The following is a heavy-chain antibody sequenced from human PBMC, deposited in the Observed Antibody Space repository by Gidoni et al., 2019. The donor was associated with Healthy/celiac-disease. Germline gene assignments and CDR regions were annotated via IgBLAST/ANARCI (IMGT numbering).Heavy chain of an antibody. Sequence: QVQLQESVPGLVQPSQTLSLTCTVSCGSISRGYYYWSWIRQPPGKGLEWIGYIYYSGSTYYNPYLKSRVTISVDTSKNQFSLKLSSVTAAETAVYYCARVDGTMIVAQGYFDYWGQGTLVTVSS. CDR2: IYYSGST. D-gene: IGHD3-22*01. J-gene: IGHJ4*02. V-gene: IGHV4-30-4*01. CDR3: ARVDGTMIVAQGYFDY. CDR1: CGSISRGYYY.